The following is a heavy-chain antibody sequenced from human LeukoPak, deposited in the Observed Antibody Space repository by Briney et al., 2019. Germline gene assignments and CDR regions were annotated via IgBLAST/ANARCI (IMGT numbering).Heavy chain of an antibody. CDR2: IYYSGST. CDR1: GGSISSYY. CDR3: ARATYYYDSSGYYSRGFLAFDI. D-gene: IGHD3-22*01. J-gene: IGHJ3*02. Sequence: SETLSLTCTVSGGSISSYYWSWIRQPPGKGLEWIGYIYYSGSTNYNPSLKSRVTISVDTSKNQFSLKLSSVTAADTAVYYSARATYYYDSSGYYSRGFLAFDIWGQGTMVTVSS. V-gene: IGHV4-59*01.